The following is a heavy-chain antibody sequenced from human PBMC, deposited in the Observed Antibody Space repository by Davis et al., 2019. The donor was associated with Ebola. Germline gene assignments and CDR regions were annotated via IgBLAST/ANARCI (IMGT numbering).Heavy chain of an antibody. J-gene: IGHJ4*02. CDR1: GFTFSSYW. V-gene: IGHV3-7*03. CDR2: IKQDGSES. D-gene: IGHD2-21*02. Sequence: PGGSLRLSCAASGFTFSSYWMSWVRQAPGKGLEWVANIKQDGSESYYVDSVKGRFTISRDNAKNSLYLQMNSLRAEDTAVYYCATFVRFGTATGYFDHWGQGTLVTVSS. CDR3: ATFVRFGTATGYFDH.